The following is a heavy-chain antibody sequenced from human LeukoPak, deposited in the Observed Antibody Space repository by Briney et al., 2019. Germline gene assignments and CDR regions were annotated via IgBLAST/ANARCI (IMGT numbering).Heavy chain of an antibody. Sequence: SETLSLTCTVSGVSISSSSHFWGWIRQPPGKGLEWIGAIYYSGTSYYKPSLKGRVTISVDTSKSQFSLKLSSVTAADTAVYYCARDGQLRIAAAGTWYFDLWGRGTLVTVSS. CDR1: GVSISSSSHF. D-gene: IGHD6-13*01. V-gene: IGHV4-39*07. CDR3: ARDGQLRIAAAGTWYFDL. CDR2: IYYSGTS. J-gene: IGHJ2*01.